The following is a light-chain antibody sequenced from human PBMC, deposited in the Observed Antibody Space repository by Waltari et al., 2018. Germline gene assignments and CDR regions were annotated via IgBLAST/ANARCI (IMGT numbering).Light chain of an antibody. Sequence: QSVLTQPPSMSGAPGQKVTIPCTGGSSNFGAGYDVHWYQQFPGTAPKLLIFGKNNRASGVPGRFSGSRSGTSASLAIAGVQSEDEAVYYCQSFDSSLSASVFGGGTKLTVL. CDR1: SSNFGAGYD. CDR2: GKN. V-gene: IGLV1-40*01. J-gene: IGLJ3*02. CDR3: QSFDSSLSASV.